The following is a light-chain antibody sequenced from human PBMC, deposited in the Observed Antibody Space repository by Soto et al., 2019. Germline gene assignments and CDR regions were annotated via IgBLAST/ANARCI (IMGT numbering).Light chain of an antibody. CDR1: SSDVGGYNY. J-gene: IGLJ2*01. CDR3: CSYAGSYVV. Sequence: QSALTQPRSVSWSPGQSVTISCTGTSSDVGGYNYVSWYQQHPGKAPKLMIYDVSKRPSGVPDRFSGSKSGNTASLTISGLQAEDEADYYCCSYAGSYVVFGGGTKVTVL. V-gene: IGLV2-11*01. CDR2: DVS.